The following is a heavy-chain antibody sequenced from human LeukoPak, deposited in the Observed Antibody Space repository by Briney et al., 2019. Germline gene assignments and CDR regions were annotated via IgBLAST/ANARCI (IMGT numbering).Heavy chain of an antibody. Sequence: GGSLRLSCAASGFTFSNYWMHWVGRAPGKGLVWVSRINPDGSSTDYADSVKGRFTISRDNARNTLYLQMNSLRVEDTAIYYCVRGTNDWTGIDYWGQGTLVTVSS. CDR2: INPDGSST. V-gene: IGHV3-74*01. CDR3: VRGTNDWTGIDY. D-gene: IGHD2-8*01. J-gene: IGHJ4*02. CDR1: GFTFSNYW.